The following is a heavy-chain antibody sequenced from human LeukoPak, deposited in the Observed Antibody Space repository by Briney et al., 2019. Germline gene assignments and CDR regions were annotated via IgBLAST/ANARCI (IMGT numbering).Heavy chain of an antibody. D-gene: IGHD3-9*01. Sequence: SETLSLTCAVYGGSFSGYYWSWIRQPPGKGLEWIGEINHGGSTNYNPSLKSRVTISVDTSKNQFSLQLSSVTAADTAVYYCARDRYYDILTGGYWFDPWGQETLVTVSS. CDR3: ARDRYYDILTGGYWFDP. J-gene: IGHJ5*02. V-gene: IGHV4-34*01. CDR1: GGSFSGYY. CDR2: INHGGST.